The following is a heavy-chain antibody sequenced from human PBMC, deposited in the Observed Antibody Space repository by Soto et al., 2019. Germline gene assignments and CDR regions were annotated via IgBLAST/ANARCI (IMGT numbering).Heavy chain of an antibody. V-gene: IGHV3-74*01. CDR1: GFTFTTYW. CDR3: ARDLTGDNTY. Sequence: GGSLRLSCAASGFTFTTYWMHWVRQAPGKGLVWVSRINSDGSTTNYADSVKGRFTNSRDNAKNMLYLQMNSLRVDDTAVYYCARDLTGDNTYWGQGTLVTVSS. J-gene: IGHJ4*02. D-gene: IGHD2-21*02. CDR2: INSDGSTT.